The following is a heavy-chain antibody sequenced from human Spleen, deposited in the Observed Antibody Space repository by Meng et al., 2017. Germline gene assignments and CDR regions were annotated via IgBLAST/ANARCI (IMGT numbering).Heavy chain of an antibody. J-gene: IGHJ4*02. CDR3: ARDIGLGDSSCKGY. Sequence: HVQLVQSVAEVTEPWASLKVTCKASAYTITSYGISWVRQAPGQGLEWIGWISAYNGTPNYAQKLQGRVTTTTATSTSTAYMELRILTADDTAVYCCARDIGLGDSSCKGYWGQGTLVTVSS. D-gene: IGHD3-22*01. V-gene: IGHV1-18*01. CDR1: AYTITSYG. CDR2: ISAYNGTP.